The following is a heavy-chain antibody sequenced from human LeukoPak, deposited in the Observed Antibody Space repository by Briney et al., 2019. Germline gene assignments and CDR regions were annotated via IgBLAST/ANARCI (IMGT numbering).Heavy chain of an antibody. V-gene: IGHV3-74*01. J-gene: IGHJ6*02. Sequence: GGSLRLSCAASGFTFSTYWMEWVRQVPGKGLVWVSHINSVGSYTTYADSVKGRFTISRDNAKSTLYLQMNSLRAEDAAVYYCARDGSASKSQCSSNSCLQDVWGQGTTVTVSS. CDR1: GFTFSTYW. D-gene: IGHD2-2*01. CDR3: ARDGSASKSQCSSNSCLQDV. CDR2: INSVGSYT.